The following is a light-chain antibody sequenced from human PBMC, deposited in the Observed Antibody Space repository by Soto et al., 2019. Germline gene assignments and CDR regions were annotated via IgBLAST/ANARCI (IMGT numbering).Light chain of an antibody. J-gene: IGKJ2*01. CDR1: QGISSA. V-gene: IGKV1-13*02. Sequence: AIQLTQSPSSLSASVGDRVTITCRASQGISSALAWYQQKPGKAPKLLIYDASSLESGVPSRFSGSGSGSDLTLTISSLQPEDFATYYLHLFHSYPRDTFGQWTKREIK. CDR3: HLFHSYPRDT. CDR2: DAS.